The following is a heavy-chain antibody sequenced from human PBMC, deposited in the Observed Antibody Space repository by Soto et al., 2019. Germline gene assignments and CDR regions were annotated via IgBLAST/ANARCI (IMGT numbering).Heavy chain of an antibody. D-gene: IGHD6-13*01. CDR3: AKEGERGSSSLGG. CDR1: GFTFSSYG. V-gene: IGHV3-30*18. Sequence: QVQLVESGGGVVQPGRSLRLSCAASGFTFSSYGMHWVRQAPGKGLEWVAVISYDGSNKYYADSVKGRFTISRDNSKNTLYLQMNSLRAEDTAVYYCAKEGERGSSSLGGWGQGTLVTVSS. CDR2: ISYDGSNK. J-gene: IGHJ4*02.